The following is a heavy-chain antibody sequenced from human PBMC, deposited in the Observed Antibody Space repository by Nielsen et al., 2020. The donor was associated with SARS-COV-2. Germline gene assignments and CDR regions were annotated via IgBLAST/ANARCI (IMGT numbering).Heavy chain of an antibody. V-gene: IGHV4-34*01. CDR2: INHSGST. Sequence: WIRQPPGKGLEWIGEINHSGSTNYNPSLKSRVTISVDTSKNQFSLKLSSVTAADTAVYYCARVNIVVVPVASYYYYYGMDVWGQGTTVTVSS. D-gene: IGHD2-2*01. CDR3: ARVNIVVVPVASYYYYYGMDV. J-gene: IGHJ6*02.